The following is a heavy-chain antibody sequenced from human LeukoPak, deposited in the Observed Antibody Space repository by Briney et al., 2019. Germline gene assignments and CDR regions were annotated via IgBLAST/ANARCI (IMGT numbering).Heavy chain of an antibody. V-gene: IGHV3-23*01. CDR1: GFTLSTSA. Sequence: GGSLRLSCEVFGFTLSTSAMSWVRQAPGKGLEWVSGIRARDDTTYYVDSVMGRFTVSRDNSKNTLYLQMNSLRVEDTAFYYCRFYSSGSDYWGQGTLVTVSS. CDR3: RFYSSGSDY. J-gene: IGHJ4*02. CDR2: IRARDDTT. D-gene: IGHD3-22*01.